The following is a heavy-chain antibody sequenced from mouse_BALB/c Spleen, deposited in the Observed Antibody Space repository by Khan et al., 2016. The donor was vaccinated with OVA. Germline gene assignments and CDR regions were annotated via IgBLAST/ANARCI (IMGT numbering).Heavy chain of an antibody. CDR1: GYTFTSYT. J-gene: IGHJ3*01. Sequence: QIQLVQSGAELARPGASVKMSCKASGYTFTSYTIHWIKKRPGQGLEWIGYINPSNGYTNYNQKFKDKATLTTDKSPTTASLQLSSLTSDDSAVYNCVRDGAYHRNDGWFAYWGQGTLVTVSA. V-gene: IGHV1-4*01. CDR2: INPSNGYT. D-gene: IGHD2-14*01. CDR3: VRDGAYHRNDGWFAY.